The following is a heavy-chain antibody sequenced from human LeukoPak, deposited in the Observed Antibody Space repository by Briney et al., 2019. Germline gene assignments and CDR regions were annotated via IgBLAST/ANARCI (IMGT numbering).Heavy chain of an antibody. CDR3: VRLRRNSDTSGFYYYYDF. D-gene: IGHD3-22*01. Sequence: GGSLRLSCVASGYTFSSYSINWVRQAPGKGLEWVSSISVRSNYIYYADSVRGRFSISRDDARDSLYVQMNSLRAEDTAVYYCVRLRRNSDTSGFYYYYDFWGQGTLVTVSS. J-gene: IGHJ4*02. V-gene: IGHV3-21*01. CDR1: GYTFSSYS. CDR2: ISVRSNYI.